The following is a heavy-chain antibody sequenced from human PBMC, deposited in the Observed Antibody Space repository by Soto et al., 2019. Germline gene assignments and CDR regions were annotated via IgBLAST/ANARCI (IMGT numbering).Heavy chain of an antibody. D-gene: IGHD1-26*01. CDR2: IIPIFGTA. Sequence: SVKVSCKASGGTFSSYAISWVRQAPGQGLEWMGGIIPIFGTANYAQKFQGRVTITADESTSTAYMELSSLRSEDTAVYYCARDGGYSGSYSRNWFDPRGKGPLVPVSS. J-gene: IGHJ5*02. V-gene: IGHV1-69*01. CDR1: GGTFSSYA. CDR3: ARDGGYSGSYSRNWFDP.